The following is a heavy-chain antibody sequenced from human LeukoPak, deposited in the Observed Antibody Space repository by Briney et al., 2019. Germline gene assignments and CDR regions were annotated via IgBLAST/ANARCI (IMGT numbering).Heavy chain of an antibody. CDR1: GGSISNSSYY. J-gene: IGHJ5*02. V-gene: IGHV4-39*07. D-gene: IGHD3-16*02. CDR2: MYYSGST. Sequence: SETLSLTCTVSGGSISNSSYYWGWIRQPPGKGLEWIGSMYYSGSTNYNPSLKSRVTISVDTSQNQFSFKLSSVTAADTAVYYCARTIAGGSYRYPYWFDPWGQGTLVTVSS. CDR3: ARTIAGGSYRYPYWFDP.